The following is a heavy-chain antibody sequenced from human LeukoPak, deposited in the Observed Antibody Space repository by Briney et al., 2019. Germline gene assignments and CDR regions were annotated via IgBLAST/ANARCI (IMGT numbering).Heavy chain of an antibody. CDR3: AAGGGSYKGNWFDP. V-gene: IGHV1-2*04. J-gene: IGHJ5*02. CDR2: INPNSGGT. CDR1: GYTFTGYY. D-gene: IGHD1-26*01. Sequence: ASVKVSCKASGYTFTGYYMHWVRQAPGQGLEWMGWINPNSGGTNYAQKFQGWVTMTRDTSISTAYMELSRLRSDDTAVYYCAAGGGSYKGNWFDPWGQGTLGTVSS.